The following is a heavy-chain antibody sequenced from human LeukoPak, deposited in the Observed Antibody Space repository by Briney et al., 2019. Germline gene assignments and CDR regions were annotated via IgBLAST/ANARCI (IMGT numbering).Heavy chain of an antibody. J-gene: IGHJ4*02. D-gene: IGHD6-19*01. Sequence: GGSLRLSCAASGFTFRSYAIYWVRQAPGKGLEWVSGISGSGGDTYFADSVKGRFTISRDNSKKTVFLQMDSLRVQDTAVYYCAKTTAGYSSGRYPGWPIDYWGQGTLVTVSS. CDR1: GFTFRSYA. CDR3: AKTTAGYSSGRYPGWPIDY. V-gene: IGHV3-23*01. CDR2: ISGSGGDT.